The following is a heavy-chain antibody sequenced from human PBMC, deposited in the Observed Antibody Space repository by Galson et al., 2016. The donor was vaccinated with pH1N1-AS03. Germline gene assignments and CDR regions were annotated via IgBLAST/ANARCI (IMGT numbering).Heavy chain of an antibody. CDR1: GFSLTTRGKA. J-gene: IGHJ4*02. D-gene: IGHD3-16*01. CDR3: AHKGGVRYVGGGMTYFFDD. V-gene: IGHV2-5*02. Sequence: PALVKPTQTLTLTCSFSGFSLTTRGKAVGWVRQPPGKALEWLALIYWDDDKRYNPFLRNRVTISKDTSQNLVVLTMTNMDPVDTGTYYCAHKGGVRYVGGGMTYFFDDWGQVALVTVSS. CDR2: IYWDDDK.